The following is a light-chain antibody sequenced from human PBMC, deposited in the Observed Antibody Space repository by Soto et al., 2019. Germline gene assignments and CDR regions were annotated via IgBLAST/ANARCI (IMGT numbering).Light chain of an antibody. J-gene: IGLJ1*01. V-gene: IGLV1-47*01. CDR1: SSNIGSNY. CDR3: AAWDDSLSGRV. CDR2: RNN. Sequence: VLTHPPSASGTPGQRVTISCSGSSSNIGSNYVYWYQQLPGTAPKLLIYRNNQRPSGVPDRFSGSKSGTSASLAISGLRSEDEADYYCAAWDDSLSGRVFGTGTKVTVL.